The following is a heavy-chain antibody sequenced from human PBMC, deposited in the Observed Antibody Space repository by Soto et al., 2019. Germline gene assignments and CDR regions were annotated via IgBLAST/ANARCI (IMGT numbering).Heavy chain of an antibody. CDR3: SQRVGSRGSFDY. D-gene: IGHD6-25*01. CDR2: INWNDEN. CDR1: AFSLTTCGVS. Sequence: GXTLVNPTPTLTXTCTFSAFSLTTCGVSLGWIRQSTGKALEWLASINWNDENSYSPSLKSRFTITKDNSNKQVVLTMTNVDPVDTATYFCSQRVGSRGSFDYWGQGTLVTVSS. J-gene: IGHJ4*02. V-gene: IGHV2-5*01.